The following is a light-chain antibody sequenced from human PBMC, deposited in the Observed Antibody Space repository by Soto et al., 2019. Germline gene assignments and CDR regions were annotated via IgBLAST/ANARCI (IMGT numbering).Light chain of an antibody. J-gene: IGKJ1*01. CDR2: GAS. CDR3: QQYRNWPRT. V-gene: IGKV3-15*01. CDR1: QSVDIN. Sequence: EIVLTQFPATLSVAPGERGTLSCRASQSVDINLAWYQQKPGQAPRLLIYGASTRATDMPGRFSGRGSGTEFTLPISRLQSEDYAVYYCQQYRNWPRTFGPGTKVDIK.